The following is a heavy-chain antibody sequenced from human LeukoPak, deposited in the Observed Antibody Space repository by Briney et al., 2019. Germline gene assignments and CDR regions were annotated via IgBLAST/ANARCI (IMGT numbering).Heavy chain of an antibody. CDR2: IKPDGSER. D-gene: IGHD3-10*01. V-gene: IGHV3-7*01. J-gene: IGHJ1*01. Sequence: GGSLRLSCAASGFPFTTYWMSWVRQAPGKGLEWLANIKPDGSERYYVDSVKGRFTISRDNAGDSLSLQMNSLRAEDTAVYYCLRLRPMLRGPPPFSHFEHWPQGTLLTVSS. CDR3: LRLRPMLRGPPPFSHFEH. CDR1: GFPFTTYW.